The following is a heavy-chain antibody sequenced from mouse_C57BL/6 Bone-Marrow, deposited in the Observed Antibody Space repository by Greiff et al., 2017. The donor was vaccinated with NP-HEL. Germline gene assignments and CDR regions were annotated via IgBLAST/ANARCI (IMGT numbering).Heavy chain of an antibody. CDR2: INPSNGGT. CDR1: GYTFTDYY. CDR3: ARWDDYVYFDY. J-gene: IGHJ2*01. Sequence: EVQLQESGPVLVKPGASVKMSCKASGYTFTDYYMNWVKQSHGQSLEWIGVINPSNGGTSYNQKFKGKATLTVDKSSRTAYMELNSLTSEDSADDYCARWDDYVYFDYWGQGTTLTVSS. D-gene: IGHD2-4*01. V-gene: IGHV1-19*01.